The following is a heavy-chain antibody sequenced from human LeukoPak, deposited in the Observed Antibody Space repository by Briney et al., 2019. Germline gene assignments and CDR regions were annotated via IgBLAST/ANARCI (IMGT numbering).Heavy chain of an antibody. CDR3: ASLRFGELSDY. J-gene: IGHJ4*02. CDR1: GYSLSSGYY. D-gene: IGHD3-10*01. CDR2: IYHSGST. Sequence: PSETLSLTRTVSGYSLSSGYYWGWIRQPPGKGLEWIGSIYHSGSTYYNPSLKSRVTISVDTSKNQFSLKLSSVTAADTAVYYCASLRFGELSDYWGQGTLVTVSS. V-gene: IGHV4-38-2*02.